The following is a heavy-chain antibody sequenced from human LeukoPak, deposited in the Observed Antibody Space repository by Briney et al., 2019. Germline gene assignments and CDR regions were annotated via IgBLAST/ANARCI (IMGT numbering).Heavy chain of an antibody. CDR1: GYTFTSYG. Sequence: ASVKVSCKASGYTFTSYGISWVRQAPGQGLEWMGWISAYNGNTNYAQKLQGRVIMTTDTSTSTAYMELRSLRSDDTAVYYCARTRGTLYPQPKDAFDIWGQGTMVTVSS. J-gene: IGHJ3*02. CDR3: ARTRGTLYPQPKDAFDI. D-gene: IGHD3-16*01. CDR2: ISAYNGNT. V-gene: IGHV1-18*01.